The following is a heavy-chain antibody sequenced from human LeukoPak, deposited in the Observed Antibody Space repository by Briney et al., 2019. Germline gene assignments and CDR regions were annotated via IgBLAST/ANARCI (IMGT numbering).Heavy chain of an antibody. D-gene: IGHD5-12*01. J-gene: IGHJ5*02. CDR1: GYTLTELS. V-gene: IGHV1-24*01. CDR3: ATARIVATTHNWFDP. Sequence: ASVKVSCKVSGYTLTELSMHWVRQAPGKGLEWMGGFDPEDGETIYAQKFQGRVTMTEDTSTDTAYMELSSLRSEDTAVYYCATARIVATTHNWFDPWGQGTLVTVSS. CDR2: FDPEDGET.